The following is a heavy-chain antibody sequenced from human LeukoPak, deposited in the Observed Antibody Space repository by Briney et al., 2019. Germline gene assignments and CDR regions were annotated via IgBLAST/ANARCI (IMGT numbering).Heavy chain of an antibody. D-gene: IGHD6-13*01. V-gene: IGHV4-59*12. J-gene: IGHJ6*03. CDR1: GGSISSYY. Sequence: SETLSLTCTVSGGSISSYYWSWIRQPPGKGLEWIGYIYYSGSTNYNPSLKSRVTISVDTSKNQFSLKLSSVTAADTAVYYCARVGPAAGFYYYYMDVWGKGTTVTISS. CDR3: ARVGPAAGFYYYYMDV. CDR2: IYYSGST.